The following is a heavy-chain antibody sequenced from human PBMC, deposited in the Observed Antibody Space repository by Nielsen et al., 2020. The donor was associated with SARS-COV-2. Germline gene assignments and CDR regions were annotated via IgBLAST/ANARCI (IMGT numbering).Heavy chain of an antibody. D-gene: IGHD6-13*01. CDR3: AKDLILIAATAFDY. V-gene: IGHV3-23*01. CDR2: ISGSGIST. CDR1: GFTFSSYA. Sequence: GESLKISCAASGFTFSSYAMSWVRQAPGKGLEWASAISGSGISTYYADSVKGRFTISRDNSKDTLYLQVNSLRADDTAVYYCAKDLILIAATAFDYWGQGTLVTVSS. J-gene: IGHJ4*02.